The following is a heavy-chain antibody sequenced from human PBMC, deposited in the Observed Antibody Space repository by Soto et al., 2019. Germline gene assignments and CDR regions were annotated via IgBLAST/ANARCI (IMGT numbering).Heavy chain of an antibody. J-gene: IGHJ4*02. CDR2: ISWNSGSI. V-gene: IGHV3-9*01. CDR3: AKSPIAVAAWVDY. D-gene: IGHD6-19*01. CDR1: GFTFDDYA. Sequence: EVQLVESGGGLVQPGRSLRLCCAASGFTFDDYAMHWVRQAPGKGLEWVSGISWNSGSIGYADSVKGRFTISRDNAKNSLYLQMNSLRAEDTALYYCAKSPIAVAAWVDYLGQGTLVTVSS.